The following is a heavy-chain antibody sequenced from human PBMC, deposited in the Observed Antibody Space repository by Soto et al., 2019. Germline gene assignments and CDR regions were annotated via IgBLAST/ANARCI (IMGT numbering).Heavy chain of an antibody. V-gene: IGHV2-5*02. CDR2: IYWDDDK. D-gene: IGHD2-15*01. CDR3: AHRVGRYCSGGSCFYYFDY. Sequence: QITLKESGPTLVKPTQTLTLTCTVSGFSLITSGVAVGWIRQPPGKALEWLALIYWDDDKRYSPSLKSRLTITKDTSKNQVVLKMTNMDPVDTATYYCAHRVGRYCSGGSCFYYFDYWGQGTLVTVSS. CDR1: GFSLITSGVA. J-gene: IGHJ4*02.